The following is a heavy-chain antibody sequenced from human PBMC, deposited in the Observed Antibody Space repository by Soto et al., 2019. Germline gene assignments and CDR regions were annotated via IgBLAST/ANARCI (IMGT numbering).Heavy chain of an antibody. J-gene: IGHJ6*02. V-gene: IGHV1-69*13. CDR1: GGTFSSYA. D-gene: IGHD3-10*01. Sequence: SVKVSCKASGGTFSSYAISWVRQAPGQGLEWMGGIIPIFGTANYAQKFQGRVTITADESTSTAYMELSSLRSEDTAVYYCARGGMIRSLAPRYYYYGMDVWGQGTTVTVSS. CDR2: IIPIFGTA. CDR3: ARGGMIRSLAPRYYYYGMDV.